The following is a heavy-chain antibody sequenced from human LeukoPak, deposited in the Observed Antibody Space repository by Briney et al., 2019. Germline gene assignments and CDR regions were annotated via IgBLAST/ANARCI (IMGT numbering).Heavy chain of an antibody. CDR1: GYTFTSYY. CDR3: ARGDIAARLWDY. CDR2: IIPIFGTA. V-gene: IGHV1-69*05. Sequence: ASVKVSCKASGYTFTSYYMHWVRQAPGQGLEWMGRIIPIFGTANYAQKFQGRITITTDESTSTAYMELSSLRSEDTAVYYCARGDIAARLWDYWGQGTLVTVSS. D-gene: IGHD6-6*01. J-gene: IGHJ4*02.